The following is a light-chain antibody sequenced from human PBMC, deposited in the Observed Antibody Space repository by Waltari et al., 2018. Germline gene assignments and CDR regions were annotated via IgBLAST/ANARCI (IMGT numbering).Light chain of an antibody. Sequence: DIVMTQSPDSLAVSLGERATINCKSSQSVFYRSNNNNYLAWYQQKPGQAPKLLIYWASTRESGVPDRFSGSKSGTSASLAISGLQSEDEALYYCATWDDGLSGVVFGGGTKV. CDR3: ATWDDGLSGVV. CDR2: WAS. V-gene: IGKV4-1*01. J-gene: IGKJ4*02. CDR1: QSVFYRSNNNNY.